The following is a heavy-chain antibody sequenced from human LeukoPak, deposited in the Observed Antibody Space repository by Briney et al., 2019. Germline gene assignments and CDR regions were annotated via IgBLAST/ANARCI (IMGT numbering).Heavy chain of an antibody. J-gene: IGHJ4*02. CDR3: ARDVSQLVATFDY. V-gene: IGHV3-11*04. CDR1: GFTFSDYY. CDR2: ISSSGSTI. D-gene: IGHD6-6*01. Sequence: GXXRLSCAASGFTFSDYYMSWIRQAPGKGLEWVSYISSSGSTIYYADSVKGGFTISRDNAKNSLYLQMNSLRAEDTAVYYCARDVSQLVATFDYWGQGTLVTVSS.